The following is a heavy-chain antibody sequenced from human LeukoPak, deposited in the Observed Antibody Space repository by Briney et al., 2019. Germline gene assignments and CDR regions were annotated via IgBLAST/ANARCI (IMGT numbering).Heavy chain of an antibody. CDR3: ERQGGGGRAFDI. D-gene: IGHD1-26*01. V-gene: IGHV4-39*01. J-gene: IGHJ3*02. CDR1: GDSISSSSYN. CDR2: VYFNGNT. Sequence: SETLSLTCTVSGDSISSSSYNWGWIRQPPGKGLEWVGNVYFNGNTYYNPSLKSRVAISVDTSKNQSSLNLRSVTAADTAVYYCERQGGGGRAFDIWGQGTMVTVSS.